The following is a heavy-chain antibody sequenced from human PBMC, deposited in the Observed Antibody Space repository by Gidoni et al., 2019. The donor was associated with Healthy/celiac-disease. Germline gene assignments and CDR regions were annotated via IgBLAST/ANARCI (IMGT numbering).Heavy chain of an antibody. CDR3: ARDPGGYSSGWFGGMDY. D-gene: IGHD6-19*01. Sequence: QVQLVESGGGFVSSGGSLRLSCAASGFTFRDYYMSWIRQAPGKGLEWVLYISSSGSTIYYADSVKGRFTISRDNAKNSLYLQMNSLRAEDTAVYYCARDPGGYSSGWFGGMDYWGQGTLVTVSS. CDR1: GFTFRDYY. V-gene: IGHV3-11*01. CDR2: ISSSGSTI. J-gene: IGHJ4*02.